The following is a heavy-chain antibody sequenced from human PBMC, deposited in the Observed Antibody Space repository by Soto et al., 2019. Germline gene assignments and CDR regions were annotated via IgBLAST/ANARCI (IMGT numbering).Heavy chain of an antibody. CDR2: INTYNGNT. CDR1: GYTFTSYG. CDR3: AMVDVYVTPSPQDV. J-gene: IGHJ6*02. D-gene: IGHD3-16*01. V-gene: IGHV1-18*01. Sequence: QVQLVQSGAEVKNPGASVKVSCKTSGYTFTSYGIGCARQAPGQGLEWMGWINTYNGNTNYAQNLQGRVTLTTDTSTSTAYMELRSLRSNDTAIYYCAMVDVYVTPSPQDVWGQGTTVTVSS.